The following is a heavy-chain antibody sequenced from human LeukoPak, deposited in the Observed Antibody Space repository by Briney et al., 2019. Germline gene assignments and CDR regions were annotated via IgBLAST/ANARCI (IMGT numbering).Heavy chain of an antibody. D-gene: IGHD2-2*01. J-gene: IGHJ4*02. CDR1: GFTFSSYA. CDR2: ISASGAST. V-gene: IGHV3-23*01. CDR3: AKSGRTSCSTSCYYFDY. Sequence: GGSLRLSCAASGFTFSSYAMSWVRQAPGKGLEWVSAISASGASTYYADSVKGRFTISRDNSKNTLYLQMNSLRADDTAVYYCAKSGRTSCSTSCYYFDYWGQGTPVTVSS.